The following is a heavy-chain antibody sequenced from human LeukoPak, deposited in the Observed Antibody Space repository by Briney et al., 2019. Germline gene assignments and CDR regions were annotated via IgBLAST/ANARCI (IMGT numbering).Heavy chain of an antibody. Sequence: GASMKVSCKASGYTFTGYYIHWVRQAHGQGLEWMGWNNPNSGTTNYAQKFRGRVTMTRDTSISTAYMELSSLRSDDTAVYYCARLYCSGGSCYSGGWFDPWGQGTLVTVSS. CDR3: ARLYCSGGSCYSGGWFDP. D-gene: IGHD2-15*01. CDR1: GYTFTGYY. V-gene: IGHV1-2*02. CDR2: NNPNSGTT. J-gene: IGHJ5*02.